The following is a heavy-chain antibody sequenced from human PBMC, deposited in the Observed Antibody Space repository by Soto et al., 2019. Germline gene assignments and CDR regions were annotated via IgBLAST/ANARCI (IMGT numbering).Heavy chain of an antibody. J-gene: IGHJ4*02. V-gene: IGHV4-31*02. CDR2: IYYSGST. Sequence: SETLSLTCTVSGGSISSGGYYWSWIRQHPGKGLEWIGYIYYSGSTYYNPSLKSRVTISVDTSKNQFSLKLSSVTAADTAVYYCARVGFCSGGSCYFDYWGQGTLVTVSS. CDR1: GGSISSGGYY. D-gene: IGHD2-15*01. CDR3: ARVGFCSGGSCYFDY.